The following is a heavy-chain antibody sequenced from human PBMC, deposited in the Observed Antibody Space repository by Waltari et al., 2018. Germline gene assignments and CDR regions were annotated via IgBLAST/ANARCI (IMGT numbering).Heavy chain of an antibody. CDR2: IYSGGST. CDR3: ARAIRWLGVSMDY. Sequence: EVQLVESGGGLIQPGGSLRLSCAASGFTVSSNYMSWVRQAPGKGLEGVSGIYSGGSTDYANSVKGRFTISRDNSKNTLYLQMNSLRAEDTAVYYCARAIRWLGVSMDYWGQGTLVTVSS. V-gene: IGHV3-53*01. J-gene: IGHJ4*02. CDR1: GFTVSSNY. D-gene: IGHD2-2*01.